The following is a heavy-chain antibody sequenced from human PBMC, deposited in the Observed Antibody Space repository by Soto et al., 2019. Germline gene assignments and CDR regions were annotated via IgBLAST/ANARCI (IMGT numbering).Heavy chain of an antibody. V-gene: IGHV4-34*01. CDR2: INHSGST. CDR3: ARKNRYLRFLEWNDYYYYYMDV. D-gene: IGHD3-3*01. CDR1: GGSFSGYY. J-gene: IGHJ6*03. Sequence: SETLSLTCAVYGGSFSGYYWSWIRQPPGKGLEWIGEINHSGSTNYNPSLKSRVTISVDTSKNQFSLKLSSVTAADTAVYYCARKNRYLRFLEWNDYYYYYMDVWGKGTTVTVSS.